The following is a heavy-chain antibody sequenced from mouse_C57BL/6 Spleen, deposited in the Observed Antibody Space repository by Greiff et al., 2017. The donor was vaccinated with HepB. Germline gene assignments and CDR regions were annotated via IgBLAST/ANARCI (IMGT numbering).Heavy chain of an antibody. D-gene: IGHD2-1*01. CDR3: ARVTTYYAMDY. V-gene: IGHV5-9*01. Sequence: DVMLVESGGGLVKPGGSLKLSCAASGFTFSSYTMSWVRQTPEKRLEWVATISGGGGNTYYPDSVKGRFTISRDNAKNTLYLQMSSLRSEDTALYYCARVTTYYAMDYWGQGTSVTVSS. CDR2: ISGGGGNT. CDR1: GFTFSSYT. J-gene: IGHJ4*01.